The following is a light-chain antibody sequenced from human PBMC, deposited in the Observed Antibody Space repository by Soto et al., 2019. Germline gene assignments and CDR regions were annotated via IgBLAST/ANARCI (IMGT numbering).Light chain of an antibody. V-gene: IGLV2-11*01. CDR2: DVS. Sequence: QSVLTQPRSVSGSPGQSVTISCSGTSSDVGGYNFVSWYQQHPGTAPKLMIYDVSRRPSGVPDRFSGSKSGNTASLTISGLQAEDEADYYCCSYAGGYTFVFGTATKPTV. CDR1: SSDVGGYNF. CDR3: CSYAGGYTFV. J-gene: IGLJ1*01.